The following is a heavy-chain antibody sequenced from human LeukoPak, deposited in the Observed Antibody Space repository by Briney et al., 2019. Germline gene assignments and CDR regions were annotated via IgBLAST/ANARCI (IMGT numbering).Heavy chain of an antibody. D-gene: IGHD4-17*01. J-gene: IGHJ4*02. CDR1: GFTFSNAW. CDR3: TTHLDYGDYSFDY. Sequence: GGSLRVSCAASGFTFSNAWMSWVRQAPGKGLEWVGRIKSKTDGGTTDYAAPVKGRFTISRDDSKNTLYLQMNSLKTEDTAVYYCTTHLDYGDYSFDYWGQGTLVTVSS. V-gene: IGHV3-15*01. CDR2: IKSKTDGGTT.